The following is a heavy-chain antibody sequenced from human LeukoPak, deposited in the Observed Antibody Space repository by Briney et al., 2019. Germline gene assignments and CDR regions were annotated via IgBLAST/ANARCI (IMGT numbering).Heavy chain of an antibody. V-gene: IGHV4-59*01. J-gene: IGHJ4*02. CDR2: IYYSGST. Sequence: PSETLSLTCTVPGGSISSYYWSWIRQPPGKGLEWIGYIYYSGSTNYNPSLKSRVTISVDTSKNQFSLKLSSVTAADTAVYYCARDTQLGSFDYWGQGSLVTVSS. CDR3: ARDTQLGSFDY. CDR1: GGSISSYY. D-gene: IGHD1-1*01.